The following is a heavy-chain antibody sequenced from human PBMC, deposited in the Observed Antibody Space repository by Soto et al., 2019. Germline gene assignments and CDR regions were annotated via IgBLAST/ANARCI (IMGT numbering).Heavy chain of an antibody. D-gene: IGHD2-21*02. CDR1: GFSFANFA. V-gene: IGHV3-23*01. J-gene: IGHJ4*02. Sequence: GGSLRLSCAASGFSFANFAMSWVRQAPGKGLEWVAGIGASGDITWYADSVKGRLSISRDNSKNTLYLQLNSLRFEDTAVYYCAKDDFTDRGDDYFDYWGPGTLVTVSS. CDR3: AKDDFTDRGDDYFDY. CDR2: IGASGDIT.